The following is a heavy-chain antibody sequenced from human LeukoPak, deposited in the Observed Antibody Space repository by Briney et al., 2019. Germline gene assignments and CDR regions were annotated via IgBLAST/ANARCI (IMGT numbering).Heavy chain of an antibody. CDR3: ASLLTYGSGKWPYYYYGMDV. CDR1: GGSFSGYY. CDR2: INHSGST. V-gene: IGHV4-34*01. Sequence: SETLSLTCAVYGGSFSGYYWSWIRQPPGKGLGWIGEINHSGSTNYNPSLKSRVTISVDTSKNQFSLKLSSVTAADTAVYYCASLLTYGSGKWPYYYYGMDVWGQGTTVTVSS. D-gene: IGHD3-10*01. J-gene: IGHJ6*02.